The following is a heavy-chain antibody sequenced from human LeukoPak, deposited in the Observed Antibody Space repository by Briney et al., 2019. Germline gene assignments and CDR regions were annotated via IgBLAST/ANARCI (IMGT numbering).Heavy chain of an antibody. J-gene: IGHJ4*02. CDR3: ATKTRYDFWSGYYPNYFDY. CDR1: GGSFRGYY. CDR2: INHSGST. D-gene: IGHD3-3*01. V-gene: IGHV4-34*01. Sequence: SETLSLTCAVYGGSFRGYYWSWIRQPPGKGLEWIGEINHSGSTNYNPSLKSRVTISVDTSKNQFSLKLSSVTAADTAVYYCATKTRYDFWSGYYPNYFDYWGQGTLVTVSS.